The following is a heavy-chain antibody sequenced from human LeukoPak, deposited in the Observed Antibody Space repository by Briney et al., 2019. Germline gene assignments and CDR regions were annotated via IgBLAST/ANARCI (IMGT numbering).Heavy chain of an antibody. CDR3: AAAVPTYYDFWSGYYWQGYFDY. J-gene: IGHJ4*02. Sequence: SGTLSLTCAVSGGSISSSNWWSWVRQPPGKGLEWIGEIYHSGSTNYNPSLKSRVTISVDTSKNQFSLKLSSVTAADTAVYYCAAAVPTYYDFWSGYYWQGYFDYWGQGTLVTVSS. CDR2: IYHSGST. V-gene: IGHV4-4*02. CDR1: GGSISSSNW. D-gene: IGHD3-3*01.